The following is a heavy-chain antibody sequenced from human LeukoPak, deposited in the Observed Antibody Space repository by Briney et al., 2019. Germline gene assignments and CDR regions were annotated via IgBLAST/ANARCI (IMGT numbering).Heavy chain of an antibody. V-gene: IGHV3-74*01. D-gene: IGHD6-13*01. CDR3: ARGTTAEAGIDY. CDR1: GFTFSSYW. CDR2: IDSDGSST. J-gene: IGHJ4*02. Sequence: GGSLRLSCAASGFTFSSYWMHWVRQAPGEGLVWVSHIDSDGSSTTYGDPAKGRFTISRDNAKNTLYLQMNSLRVEDTAVYYCARGTTAEAGIDYWGQGTLLTVSS.